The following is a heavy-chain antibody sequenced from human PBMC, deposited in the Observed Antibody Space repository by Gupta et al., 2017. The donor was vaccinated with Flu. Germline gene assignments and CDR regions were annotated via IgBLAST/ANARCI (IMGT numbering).Heavy chain of an antibody. Sequence: WMHWVRQPPGKGLQWVSRINPEGTTINYADSVNGRFTISWDSADNTIYLQMDSLSVEDTAIYYCARGYVLAADGMDVWGQGTTVTVS. CDR2: INPEGTTI. D-gene: IGHD6-13*01. J-gene: IGHJ6*02. CDR1: W. CDR3: ARGYVLAADGMDV. V-gene: IGHV3-74*01.